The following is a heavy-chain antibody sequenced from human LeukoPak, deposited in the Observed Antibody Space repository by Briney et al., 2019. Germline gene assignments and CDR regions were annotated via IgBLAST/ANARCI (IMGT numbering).Heavy chain of an antibody. D-gene: IGHD7-27*01. CDR1: GFTLSSYA. V-gene: IGHV3-23*01. CDR3: AKATEELNWGGGYYFDY. CDR2: ISGSGGST. Sequence: GGSLRLSCAASGFTLSSYAMSWVRQAPGKGLEWVSAISGSGGSTYYADSVKGRFTISRDNSKNTLYLQMNSLRAEDTAVYYCAKATEELNWGGGYYFDYWGQGTLVTVSS. J-gene: IGHJ4*02.